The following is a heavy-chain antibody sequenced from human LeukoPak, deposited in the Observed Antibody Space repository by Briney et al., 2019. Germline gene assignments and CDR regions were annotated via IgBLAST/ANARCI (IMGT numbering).Heavy chain of an antibody. J-gene: IGHJ4*02. Sequence: PGGSLRLSCAASGFTFNNYAMSWVRQAPGKGLEWVSVIINSGVSTYYADSVRGRFTISRDNSKNTLYLQMISLRAEDTAVYYCAKVGSREFDYWGQGTLVTVSS. CDR2: IINSGVST. D-gene: IGHD3-10*01. CDR3: AKVGSREFDY. V-gene: IGHV3-23*01. CDR1: GFTFNNYA.